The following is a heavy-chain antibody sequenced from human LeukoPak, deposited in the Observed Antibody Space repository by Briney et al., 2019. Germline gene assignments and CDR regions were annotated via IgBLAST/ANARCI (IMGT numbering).Heavy chain of an antibody. CDR2: IWYDGSNK. Sequence: GGSLRLSCAASGFTFSSYGMHWVRQAPGKGLEWVAVIWYDGSNKYYADSVKGRFTISRDNAKNSLYLQMNSLRDEDTAVYYCARARGGYSRSFDYWGQGTLVTVSS. D-gene: IGHD6-13*01. V-gene: IGHV3-33*01. J-gene: IGHJ4*02. CDR1: GFTFSSYG. CDR3: ARARGGYSRSFDY.